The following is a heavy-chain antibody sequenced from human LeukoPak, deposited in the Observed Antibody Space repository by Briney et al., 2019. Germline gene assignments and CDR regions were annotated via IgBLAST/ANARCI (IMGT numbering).Heavy chain of an antibody. CDR1: GFTFTSYA. CDR2: INPNSGGT. D-gene: IGHD5-24*01. Sequence: GGSLRLSCAASGFTFTSYAMHWVRQAPGQGLEWMGWINPNSGGTNYAQKFQGRVTMTRDTSISTAYMELSRLRSDDTAVYYCARELGRDGYNFGSGRPWFDPWGQGTLVTVSS. J-gene: IGHJ5*02. CDR3: ARELGRDGYNFGSGRPWFDP. V-gene: IGHV1-2*02.